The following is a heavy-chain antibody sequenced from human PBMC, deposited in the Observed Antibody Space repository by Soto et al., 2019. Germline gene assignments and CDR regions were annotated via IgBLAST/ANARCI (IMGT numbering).Heavy chain of an antibody. J-gene: IGHJ6*02. V-gene: IGHV3-15*01. Sequence: EGQLVESGGGLLKPGGSLRLSCVASGFTFSNAWMNWVRQAPGKGLEWVGRIKSETDGGTTDYAVPVKGRFTVSRDDSTNTLYLQMNSLKIEDTAVYYCATDTLTLFNGMDVWGQGTTVTVSS. CDR1: GFTFSNAW. CDR2: IKSETDGGTT. D-gene: IGHD7-27*01. CDR3: ATDTLTLFNGMDV.